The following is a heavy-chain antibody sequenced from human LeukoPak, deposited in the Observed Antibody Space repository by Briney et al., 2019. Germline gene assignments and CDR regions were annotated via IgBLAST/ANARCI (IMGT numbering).Heavy chain of an antibody. CDR2: IYTSGST. V-gene: IGHV4-4*07. CDR3: ARARFDSSGYVPFVGY. J-gene: IGHJ4*02. CDR1: GGSISSYY. Sequence: SETLSLTCTVSGGSISSYYWSWIRQPAGKGLEWIGRIYTSGSTNYNPSLKSRVTMSVDTSKNQFSLKLSSVTAADTAVYYCARARFDSSGYVPFVGYWGQGTLVTVSS. D-gene: IGHD3-22*01.